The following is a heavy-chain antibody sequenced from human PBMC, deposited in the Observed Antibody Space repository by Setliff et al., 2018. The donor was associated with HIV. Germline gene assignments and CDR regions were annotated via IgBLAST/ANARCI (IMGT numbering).Heavy chain of an antibody. CDR2: IYYSGTT. CDR1: GASISSHY. Sequence: PSETLSLTCTVSGASISSHYWGWIRQAPGKGLEWIGSIYYSGTTYYNPSLRGRVTISVDRSRNQFSLTLNSVTAADTATYYCASRGIVVVTMSMPDEFFVHWGHGTLVTVSS. V-gene: IGHV4-39*01. CDR3: ASRGIVVVTMSMPDEFFVH. D-gene: IGHD2-21*02. J-gene: IGHJ1*01.